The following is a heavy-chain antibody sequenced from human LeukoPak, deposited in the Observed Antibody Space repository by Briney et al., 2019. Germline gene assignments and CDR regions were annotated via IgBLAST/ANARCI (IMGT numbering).Heavy chain of an antibody. Sequence: GGTLRLSCAASGFIFSSYGMSWVRQAPGKGLEWVSAISGSGGSTYYADSVKGRFTISRDNSKNTLYLQMNNLRAEDTAVYYCAKTRGSGPFDYWGQGTLVTVSS. CDR1: GFIFSSYG. D-gene: IGHD3-10*01. CDR2: ISGSGGST. J-gene: IGHJ4*02. V-gene: IGHV3-23*01. CDR3: AKTRGSGPFDY.